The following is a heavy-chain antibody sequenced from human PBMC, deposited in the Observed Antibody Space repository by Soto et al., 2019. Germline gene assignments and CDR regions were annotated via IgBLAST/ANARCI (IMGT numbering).Heavy chain of an antibody. D-gene: IGHD6-13*01. CDR3: ARTYSSSWSPFDY. J-gene: IGHJ4*02. CDR1: GGSFSGYY. CDR2: INQSGST. V-gene: IGHV4-34*01. Sequence: SDTLYLTCAVYGGSFSGYYWSWIRQPPGKGLEWIGEINQSGSTNYNPSLKSRVTISVDTSKNQFSLKLSSVTAADTAVYYCARTYSSSWSPFDYWGQGTLVTVSS.